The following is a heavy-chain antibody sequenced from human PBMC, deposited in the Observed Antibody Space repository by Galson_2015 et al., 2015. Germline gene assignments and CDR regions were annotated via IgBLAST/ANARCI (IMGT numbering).Heavy chain of an antibody. Sequence: SLRLSCAASGFTFSSYGMHWVRQAPGKGLEWVAVIWYDGSNKYYADSVKGRFTISRDNSKNTLYLQMNSLRAEDTAVYYCARVDGDYGSYYFDYWGQGTLVTVSS. CDR1: GFTFSSYG. CDR2: IWYDGSNK. D-gene: IGHD4-17*01. J-gene: IGHJ4*02. CDR3: ARVDGDYGSYYFDY. V-gene: IGHV3-33*01.